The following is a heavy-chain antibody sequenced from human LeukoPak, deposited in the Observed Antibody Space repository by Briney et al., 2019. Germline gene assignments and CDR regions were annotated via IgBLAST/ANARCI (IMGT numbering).Heavy chain of an antibody. D-gene: IGHD3-16*02. CDR1: GYTFTSYD. V-gene: IGHV1-8*01. J-gene: IGHJ4*02. CDR2: MNPNSGNT. Sequence: GASVKVSCKASGYTFTSYDINWVRQATGQGLEWMGWMNPNSGNTGYAQKFQGRVTMTRNTSISTAYMELSSLRSEDTAVHYCARGRTHYDYVWGSYQGPNDYWGQGTLVTVSS. CDR3: ARGRTHYDYVWGSYQGPNDY.